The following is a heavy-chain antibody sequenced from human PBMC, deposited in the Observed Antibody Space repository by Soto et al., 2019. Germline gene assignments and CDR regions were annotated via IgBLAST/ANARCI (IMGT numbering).Heavy chain of an antibody. J-gene: IGHJ4*02. CDR2: IRRQVSGGTT. V-gene: IGHV3-49*03. CDR1: GFTFGDYD. D-gene: IGHD2-15*01. CDR3: TRHFSGSGG. Sequence: EVQLVESGGGLVQPGRSLRLSCTASGFTFGDYDMSWFRQAPGKGLEWVGFIRRQVSGGTTEYAASVKGRFTLSRDDSKSIAYLQMNSLKTEDTAVYYYTRHFSGSGGWGQGTLVIVSS.